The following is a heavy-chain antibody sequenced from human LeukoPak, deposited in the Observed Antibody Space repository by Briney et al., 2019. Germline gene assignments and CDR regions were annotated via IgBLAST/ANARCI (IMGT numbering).Heavy chain of an antibody. J-gene: IGHJ6*02. D-gene: IGHD4-11*01. CDR2: IYYSGST. CDR3: ARHYRGDYTRVYYYYGMDV. CDR1: GGSISSSSYY. V-gene: IGHV4-39*01. Sequence: SETLSLTCTVSGGSISSSSYYWGWIRQPPGKGLEWIGSIYYSGSTYYNPSLKSRVTISVDTSKNQFSLKLSSVTAAGTAVYYCARHYRGDYTRVYYYYGMDVWGQGTTVTVSS.